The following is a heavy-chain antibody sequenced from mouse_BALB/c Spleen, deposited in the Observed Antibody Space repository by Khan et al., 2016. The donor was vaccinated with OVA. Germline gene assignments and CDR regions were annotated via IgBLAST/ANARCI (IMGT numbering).Heavy chain of an antibody. CDR3: ARGEAVYHFDH. Sequence: QVQLKQSGAELVRPGASVKLSCKTSGYIFTSYWIHWVKQRSGQGLEWIARIYPGTDNSYYNEKFKDKATLTADKSSSTAYMQLSSLKSEDSDVYCGARGEAVYHFDHWGQGTTLTVSS. V-gene: IGHV1-76*01. CDR1: GYIFTSYW. CDR2: IYPGTDNS. J-gene: IGHJ2*01. D-gene: IGHD3-3*01.